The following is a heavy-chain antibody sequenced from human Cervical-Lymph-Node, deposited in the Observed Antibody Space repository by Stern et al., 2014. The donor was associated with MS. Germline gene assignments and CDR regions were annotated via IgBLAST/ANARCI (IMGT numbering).Heavy chain of an antibody. CDR1: GYTFTGYY. CDR2: INPNSGGT. J-gene: IGHJ5*02. CDR3: ARGHSSSWGNWFDP. V-gene: IGHV1-2*04. Sequence: VQLVESGAEVKKPGASGKVSCKASGYTFTGYYMHWVRQAPGQGLEWMGWINPNSGGTNYAQKFQGWVTMTRDTSISTAYMELSRLRSDDTAVYYCARGHSSSWGNWFDPWGQGTLVTVSS. D-gene: IGHD6-13*01.